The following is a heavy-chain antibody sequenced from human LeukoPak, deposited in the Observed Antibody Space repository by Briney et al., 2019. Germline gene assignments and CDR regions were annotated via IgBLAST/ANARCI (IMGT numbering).Heavy chain of an antibody. CDR3: ARDKSSGWTRPNLFDY. J-gene: IGHJ4*02. V-gene: IGHV3-21*01. CDR1: GFTFSSYS. CDR2: ISSSGSYI. D-gene: IGHD6-19*01. Sequence: GGSLRLSCAASGFTFSSYSMNWVRQALGKGLEWVSSISSSGSYIYYADSVKGRFTISRDNAKNSLYLQMNSLRAEDTAVYYCARDKSSGWTRPNLFDYWGQGTLVTVSS.